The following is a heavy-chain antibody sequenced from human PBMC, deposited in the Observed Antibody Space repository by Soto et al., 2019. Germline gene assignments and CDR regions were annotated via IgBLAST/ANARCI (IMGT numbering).Heavy chain of an antibody. V-gene: IGHV1-46*01. CDR1: GYTFTNYY. D-gene: IGHD6-6*01. CDR3: ARDRGQVVVYNYGMDV. Sequence: ASVKVSCKASGYTFTNYYMHWVRQAPGQGLEWIAIINPSGGSTNYAQKFQGRVTMTRDTSTSTVYMELSSLRSEDTAVYYCARDRGQVVVYNYGMDVWGQGTTVTVSS. CDR2: INPSGGST. J-gene: IGHJ6*02.